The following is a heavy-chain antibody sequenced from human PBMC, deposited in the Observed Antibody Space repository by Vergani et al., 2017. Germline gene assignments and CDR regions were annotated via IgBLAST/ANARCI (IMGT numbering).Heavy chain of an antibody. J-gene: IGHJ4*02. CDR2: IWYDGSNK. CDR1: GFTFSSYG. D-gene: IGHD1-26*01. V-gene: IGHV3-33*06. CDR3: AKAGSRFIVGATTFDY. Sequence: QVQLVESGGGVVQPGRSLRLSCAASGFTFSSYGMHWVRQAPGKGLEWVAVIWYDGSNKYYADSVKGRFTISRDNSKNTLYLQMNSLRAEDTAVYYCAKAGSRFIVGATTFDYWGQGTLVTVSS.